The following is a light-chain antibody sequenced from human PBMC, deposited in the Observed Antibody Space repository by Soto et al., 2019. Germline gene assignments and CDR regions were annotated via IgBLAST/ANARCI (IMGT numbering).Light chain of an antibody. V-gene: IGKV3-20*01. CDR1: QSVSSGS. CDR2: GAS. Sequence: EIVLTQSLGTLSLSPGERATLSCRASQSVSSGSLAWYRQRPGQAPSLLIYGASRRATGIPDRFSGSGSGTDFTLIISRLEPEDVAVYYCQQYGRSPPITFGQGTRLEIK. J-gene: IGKJ5*01. CDR3: QQYGRSPPIT.